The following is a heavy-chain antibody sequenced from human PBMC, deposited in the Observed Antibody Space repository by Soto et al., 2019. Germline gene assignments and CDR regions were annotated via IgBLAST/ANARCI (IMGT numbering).Heavy chain of an antibody. CDR1: GGTFSSYA. CDR2: IIPIFGTA. Sequence: SVKVSCKASGGTFSSYAISWVRQAPGQGLEWMGGIIPIFGTANYAQKFQGRVTITADESTSTAYMELSSLRSEDTAVYYCARDKKAYDFWSGYPPMNYYYGMDVWGQGTTVTVSS. J-gene: IGHJ6*02. V-gene: IGHV1-69*13. CDR3: ARDKKAYDFWSGYPPMNYYYGMDV. D-gene: IGHD3-3*01.